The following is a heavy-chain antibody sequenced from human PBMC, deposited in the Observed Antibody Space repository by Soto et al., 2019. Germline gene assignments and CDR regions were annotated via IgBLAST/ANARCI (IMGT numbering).Heavy chain of an antibody. V-gene: IGHV1-18*01. CDR3: ARGPVAGSDF. CDR1: GYPFTSYG. J-gene: IGHJ4*02. D-gene: IGHD6-19*01. Sequence: QVQLVQSGPEVKKPAASVQVSCKASGYPFTSYGIVWVRQAPGQGLEWMGWISPYSGETRYTEKFQDRLTLTTDTSTSTACMDLRSLTSDDTAVYFCARGPVAGSDFWGQGTLVIVSS. CDR2: ISPYSGET.